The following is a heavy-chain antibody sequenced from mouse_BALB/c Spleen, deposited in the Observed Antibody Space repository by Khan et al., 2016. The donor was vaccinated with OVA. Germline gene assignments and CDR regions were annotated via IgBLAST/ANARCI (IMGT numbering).Heavy chain of an antibody. V-gene: IGHV3-2*02. D-gene: IGHD2-14*01. Sequence: EVQLQESGPGLVKPSQSLSLTCTVTGYSITSDYAWNWIRQFPGNKLEWMGYISSTGGTSYNPSLKSRISITRDTSKNQFFLQLKSVTTEDTATYYGARSLYYSYGYALDCWGRGTSGTVSS. CDR3: ARSLYYSYGYALDC. CDR1: GYSITSDYA. J-gene: IGHJ4*01. CDR2: ISSTGGT.